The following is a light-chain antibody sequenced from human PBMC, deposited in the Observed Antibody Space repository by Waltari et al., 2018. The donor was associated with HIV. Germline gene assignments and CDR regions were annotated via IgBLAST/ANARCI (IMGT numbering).Light chain of an antibody. CDR2: REN. J-gene: IGLJ2*01. V-gene: IGLV1-47*01. CDR1: SSTIGANY. CDR3: ATWDDRLSGVL. Sequence: QSVLAQPPSASGTPGPRVTISCSGSSSTIGANYVYLYQQIPGTTPKLLIYRENQWPSGVPDRFSGSKSGTSASLAISGLRSEDEAIYFCATWDDRLSGVLFGGGTKLTVL.